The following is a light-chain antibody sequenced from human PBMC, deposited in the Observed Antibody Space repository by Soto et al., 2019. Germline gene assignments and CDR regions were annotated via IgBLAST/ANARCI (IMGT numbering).Light chain of an antibody. J-gene: IGKJ1*01. CDR2: EAF. Sequence: IILKHSPATLSLKKREGGTLSCRASQSVSSYLAWYQQKPGQAPKLLIYEAFNIASGVPSRFSGSGSGTDFTLTISCLQPDDFAVYYCQLCACFSEAFCQG. CDR1: QSVSSY. V-gene: IGKV3-11*01. CDR3: QLCACFSEA.